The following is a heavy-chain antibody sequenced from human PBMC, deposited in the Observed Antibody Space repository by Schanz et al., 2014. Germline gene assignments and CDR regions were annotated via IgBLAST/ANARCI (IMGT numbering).Heavy chain of an antibody. V-gene: IGHV3-7*01. Sequence: EGQLLESGGGLIQPGGSLRLSCAASGFTFSSYAMSWVRQAPGKGLEWVANIKQDGSEKYYVDAVKGRFTISRDNSKNTLYLHMNPLRSEDTAVYYCAKDSTHIDIVLVPTAIDYWGQGTLVTVSS. D-gene: IGHD2-2*01. J-gene: IGHJ4*02. CDR3: AKDSTHIDIVLVPTAIDY. CDR2: IKQDGSEK. CDR1: GFTFSSYA.